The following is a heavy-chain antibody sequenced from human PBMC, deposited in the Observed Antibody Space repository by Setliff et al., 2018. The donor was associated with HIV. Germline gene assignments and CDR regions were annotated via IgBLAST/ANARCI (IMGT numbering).Heavy chain of an antibody. Sequence: PSETLSLTCTVSGDSINSDNYYWSWIRQPAGKGLEWIGRIYTSGTTNYNPSLKTRVTFSVDTPKNQFSLRLSSVTAADTAVYYCARGTLWSSGYYLYWYLDLWGRGTLVTVSS. D-gene: IGHD3-22*01. V-gene: IGHV4-61*02. CDR1: GDSINSDNYY. CDR2: IYTSGTT. CDR3: ARGTLWSSGYYLYWYLDL. J-gene: IGHJ2*01.